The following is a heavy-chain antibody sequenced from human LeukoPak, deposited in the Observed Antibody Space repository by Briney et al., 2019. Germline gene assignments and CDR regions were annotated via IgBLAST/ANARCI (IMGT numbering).Heavy chain of an antibody. J-gene: IGHJ4*02. Sequence: ASVTVSCKASGYTFTSYYMHWVRQAPGQGLEWMGIINPSGGSTSYAQKFQGRVTMTRDTSTSTVYMELGSLRSEDTAVYYWWRIRGHCYGYFDYWGQGTLVTVSS. CDR2: INPSGGST. V-gene: IGHV1-46*01. CDR3: WRIRGHCYGYFDY. D-gene: IGHD5-18*01. CDR1: GYTFTSYY.